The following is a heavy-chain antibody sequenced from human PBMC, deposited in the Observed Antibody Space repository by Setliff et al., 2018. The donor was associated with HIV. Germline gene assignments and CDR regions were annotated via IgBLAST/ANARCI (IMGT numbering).Heavy chain of an antibody. D-gene: IGHD1-1*01. CDR3: ARESTTLNPPIPFDC. CDR2: IYFSGST. V-gene: IGHV4-4*08. CDR1: GVSISDYY. Sequence: PSETLSLTCTVSGVSISDYYWSWIRQPPGKGLEWIGYIYFSGSTNYNPSLKSRVTISVDTSKNQFSLKLNSVTAADTAVYYCARESTTLNPPIPFDCWGQGTLVTVSS. J-gene: IGHJ4*02.